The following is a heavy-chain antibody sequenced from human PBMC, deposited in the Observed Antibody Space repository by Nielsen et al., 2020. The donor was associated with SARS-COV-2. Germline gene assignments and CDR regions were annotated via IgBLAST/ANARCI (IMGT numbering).Heavy chain of an antibody. D-gene: IGHD4-17*01. J-gene: IGHJ4*02. CDR3: ATGLRSIDY. CDR1: GGSISSSSYY. CDR2: INHSGST. V-gene: IGHV4-39*07. Sequence: SETLSLTCTVSGGSISSSSYYWGWIRQPPGKGLEWIGEINHSGSTNYNPSLKSRVTISVDTSKNQFSLKLSSVTAADTAVYYCATGLRSIDYWGQGTLVTVSS.